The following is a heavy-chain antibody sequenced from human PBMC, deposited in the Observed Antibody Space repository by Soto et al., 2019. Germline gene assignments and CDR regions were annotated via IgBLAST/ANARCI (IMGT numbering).Heavy chain of an antibody. CDR1: GYTFTSYG. D-gene: IGHD6-19*01. V-gene: IGHV1-18*04. J-gene: IGHJ3*02. CDR2: ISAYNGNT. Sequence: ASVKVSCKASGYTFTSYGISWVRQAPGQGLEWMGWISAYNGNTNYAQKLQGRVTMTTDTSTSTAYMELRSLRSDDTAVYYCARYLPWLEVDGNHDAFDIWGQGTMVTVSS. CDR3: ARYLPWLEVDGNHDAFDI.